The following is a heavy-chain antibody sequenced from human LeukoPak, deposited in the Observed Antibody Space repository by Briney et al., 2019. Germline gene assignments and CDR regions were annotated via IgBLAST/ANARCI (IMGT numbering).Heavy chain of an antibody. CDR3: AREERLDSSGRYYFDY. CDR2: IYYSGST. Sequence: SETLSLTCNVSGGSISSGGYYWRWIRQHPGKGLEWIGYIYYSGSTYYNPSLKSRVTISVDTSKNQFSLKLSSVTAADTAVYYCAREERLDSSGRYYFDYWGQGTLVTVSS. J-gene: IGHJ4*02. D-gene: IGHD3-22*01. CDR1: GGSISSGGYY. V-gene: IGHV4-31*03.